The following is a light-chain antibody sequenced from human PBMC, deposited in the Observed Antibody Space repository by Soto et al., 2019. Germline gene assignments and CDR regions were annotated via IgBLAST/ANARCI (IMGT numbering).Light chain of an antibody. J-gene: IGKJ1*01. CDR1: HSIRYY. Sequence: DIQLTQSPPTLSASVGDRVTITCRASHSIRYYLAWYQQMPGKAPKLLIYGASSLQSGVPSRFSGSGFGTEFTLTIGSLQPDDFATYFCQHHNSYSQTFGQGTKVDIK. V-gene: IGKV1-5*01. CDR3: QHHNSYSQT. CDR2: GAS.